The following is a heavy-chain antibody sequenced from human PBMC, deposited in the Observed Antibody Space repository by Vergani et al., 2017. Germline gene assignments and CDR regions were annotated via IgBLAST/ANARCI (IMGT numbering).Heavy chain of an antibody. CDR2: ISSSGSTI. CDR3: ARVSVMDV. CDR1: GFTLSSFE. Sequence: EVQLVESGGGLVQPGGSLRLSCAASGFTLSSFEMNWVRQAPGKGLEWVSYISSSGSTIYYADSVKRRFTISRDNAKNSLYLQMNGLRAEDTAVYYCARVSVMDVWGKGTTVTVSS. V-gene: IGHV3-48*03. J-gene: IGHJ6*03.